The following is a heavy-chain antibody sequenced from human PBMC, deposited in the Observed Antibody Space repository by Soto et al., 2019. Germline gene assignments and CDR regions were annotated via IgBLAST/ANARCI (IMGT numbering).Heavy chain of an antibody. J-gene: IGHJ6*02. CDR1: GYSFTSYW. Sequence: PGESLKISCKGSGYSFTSYWISWVRQMPGKGLEWMGRIDPGDSYTNYSPSFQGHVTISADKSISTAYLQWSSLKASDTAMYYCARLRYFDWSTSYGMDVWGQGTTVTVSS. D-gene: IGHD3-9*01. V-gene: IGHV5-10-1*01. CDR2: IDPGDSYT. CDR3: ARLRYFDWSTSYGMDV.